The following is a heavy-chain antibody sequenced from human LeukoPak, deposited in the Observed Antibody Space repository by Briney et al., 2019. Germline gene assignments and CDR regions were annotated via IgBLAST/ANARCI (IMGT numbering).Heavy chain of an antibody. CDR3: ARGRLWSSSWYYFDY. CDR2: INHSGST. Sequence: SETLSLTCAVYGGPFSGYYWSWIRQPPGKGLEWIGEINHSGSTNYNPSLKSRVTISVDTSKNQFSLKLSSVTAADTAVYYCARGRLWSSSWYYFDYWGQGTLVTVSS. V-gene: IGHV4-34*01. CDR1: GGPFSGYY. J-gene: IGHJ4*02. D-gene: IGHD6-13*01.